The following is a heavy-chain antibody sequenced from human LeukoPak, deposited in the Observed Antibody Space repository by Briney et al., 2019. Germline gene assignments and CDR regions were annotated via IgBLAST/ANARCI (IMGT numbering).Heavy chain of an antibody. V-gene: IGHV4-38-2*01. CDR3: ARHRDVSSGYSIDY. CDR1: GYSISSGYY. Sequence: PSETLSLTCAVSGYSISSGYYWGWIRQPPGKGLEWIGSIYHSGSTYYNPSLKSRVTISVDTSKNQFSLKLSSVTAADTAVYYCARHRDVSSGYSIDYWGQGTLVTVSS. D-gene: IGHD3-22*01. CDR2: IYHSGST. J-gene: IGHJ4*02.